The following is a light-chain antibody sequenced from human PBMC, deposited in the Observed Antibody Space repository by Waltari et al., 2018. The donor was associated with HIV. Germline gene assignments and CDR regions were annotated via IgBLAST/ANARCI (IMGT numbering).Light chain of an antibody. V-gene: IGKV4-1*01. CDR2: GAS. Sequence: DIVMTQSPDSLAVSLGESATINCESSQSVLYSTKNKNYLAWYQQKPGQPPKLLLYGASTRESAVPDRFSGSGSGTDFTLTISSLQAEDVAVYYCQQYYSTPLTFGGGTKVEIK. CDR3: QQYYSTPLT. CDR1: QSVLYSTKNKNY. J-gene: IGKJ4*02.